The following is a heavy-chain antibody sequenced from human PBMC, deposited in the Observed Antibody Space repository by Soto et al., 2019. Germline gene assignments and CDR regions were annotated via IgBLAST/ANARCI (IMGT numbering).Heavy chain of an antibody. CDR2: IIPILGIA. CDR3: ARQIAAAGTAQDY. D-gene: IGHD6-13*01. J-gene: IGHJ4*02. Sequence: SVKVSCKASGGTFSSYTISWVRQAPGQGLEWMGRIIPILGIANYAQKFQGRVTITADKSTSTAYMELSSLRSEDTAVYYCARQIAAAGTAQDYWGQGTLVTVSS. CDR1: GGTFSSYT. V-gene: IGHV1-69*02.